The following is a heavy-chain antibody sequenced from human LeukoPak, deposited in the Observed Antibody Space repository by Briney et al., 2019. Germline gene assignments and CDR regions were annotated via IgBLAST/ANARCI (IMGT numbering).Heavy chain of an antibody. CDR2: ISYDGGNK. D-gene: IGHD5-24*01. J-gene: IGHJ4*02. V-gene: IGHV3-30*03. Sequence: PGGSLRLSCAASGFTFSSYGMHWVRQAPGKGLEWVAVISYDGGNKYYADSVKGRFTISRDNSKNTLYLQMNSLRAEDTAVYYCARALLVRNGYNYSPNYFDYWGQGTLVTVSS. CDR1: GFTFSSYG. CDR3: ARALLVRNGYNYSPNYFDY.